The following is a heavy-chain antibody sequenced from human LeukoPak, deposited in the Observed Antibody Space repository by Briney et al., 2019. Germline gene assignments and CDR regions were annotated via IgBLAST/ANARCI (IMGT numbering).Heavy chain of an antibody. CDR3: VGSPYVWGSYRYDY. CDR2: IYYSGST. D-gene: IGHD3-16*02. J-gene: IGHJ4*02. V-gene: IGHV4-59*01. Sequence: SEILSLTCTVSDGSISSYYWSWIRQPPGKGLEWIGYIYYSGSTNYNPSLKSRVTISVDTSKNQFSLKLSSVTAADTAVYYCVGSPYVWGSYRYDYWGQGTLVTVSS. CDR1: DGSISSYY.